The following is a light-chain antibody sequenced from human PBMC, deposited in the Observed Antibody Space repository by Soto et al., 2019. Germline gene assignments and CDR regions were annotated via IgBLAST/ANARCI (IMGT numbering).Light chain of an antibody. CDR1: QSVSSY. J-gene: IGKJ1*01. CDR2: DAS. Sequence: EIGVTQSPSTLSLSPGERATLSCRASQSVSSYLAWYQQKPGQAPRLLIYDASNRATGIPARFSGSGSGTDFTLTISSLEPEDFAVYYCQQYGSSPGTFGQGTKVDIK. CDR3: QQYGSSPGT. V-gene: IGKV3-11*01.